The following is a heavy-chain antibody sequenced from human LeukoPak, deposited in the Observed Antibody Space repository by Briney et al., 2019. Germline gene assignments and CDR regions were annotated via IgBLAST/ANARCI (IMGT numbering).Heavy chain of an antibody. CDR2: ISSSGNTI. V-gene: IGHV3-48*03. J-gene: IGHJ4*02. D-gene: IGHD3-22*01. CDR1: GFTFNNFE. CDR3: ARGPPNYYDSSGYFYL. Sequence: GGSLRLSCAASGFTFNNFEMNWVRQAPGKGLEWVPYISSSGNTIYYADSVKGRFTISRDNAKNSLYLQMNSLRAEDTALYFCARGPPNYYDSSGYFYLWGQGTLVTVSS.